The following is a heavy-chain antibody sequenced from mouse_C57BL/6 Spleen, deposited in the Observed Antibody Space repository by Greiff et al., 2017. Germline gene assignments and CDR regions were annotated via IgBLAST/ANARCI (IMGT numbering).Heavy chain of an antibody. D-gene: IGHD1-1*01. Sequence: EVTLVESEGGLVQPGSSMKLSCTASGFTFSDYYMAWVRQVPEKGLEWVANINYDGSSTYYLDSLKSRFIISRDNAKNILYLQMSSLKSEDTATYYCARDRGNYWYFDVWGTGTTVTVSS. J-gene: IGHJ1*03. CDR3: ARDRGNYWYFDV. CDR1: GFTFSDYY. V-gene: IGHV5-16*01. CDR2: INYDGSST.